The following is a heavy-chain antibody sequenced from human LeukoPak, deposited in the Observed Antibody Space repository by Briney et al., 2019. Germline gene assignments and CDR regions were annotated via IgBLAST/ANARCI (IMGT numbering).Heavy chain of an antibody. Sequence: AETLSLTCDVSGVSINTCGYYWTWIRQPPGKGLEGIGYKYYSGSTRYNSSLSSRLTISLDTSKNQFSLRLPSVTAADTAVYYCARGRSYGFDFDYWGPGTLVIVSS. D-gene: IGHD5-18*01. CDR2: KYYSGST. CDR1: GVSINTCGYY. V-gene: IGHV4-61*08. J-gene: IGHJ4*02. CDR3: ARGRSYGFDFDY.